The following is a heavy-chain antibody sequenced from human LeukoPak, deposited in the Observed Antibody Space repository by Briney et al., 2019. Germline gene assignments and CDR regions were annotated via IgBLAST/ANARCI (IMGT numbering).Heavy chain of an antibody. Sequence: GRSLRLSCAASGFTFSSYEMNWVRQAPGKGLEWVSYIWCGGAYIHYADSVKGRFTISRDDSKNSLYLQMNSLTVEDTAVYYFARDEGTYIEGRAFDIWGQGTMVTVSS. V-gene: IGHV3-48*03. CDR3: ARDEGTYIEGRAFDI. CDR2: IWCGGAYI. CDR1: GFTFSSYE. J-gene: IGHJ3*02. D-gene: IGHD3-10*01.